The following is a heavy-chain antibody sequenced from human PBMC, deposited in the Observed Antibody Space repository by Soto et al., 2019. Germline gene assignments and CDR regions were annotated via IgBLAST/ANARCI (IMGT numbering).Heavy chain of an antibody. Sequence: SETLSLTCTVSGGSIISTISYWGWIRPPPGKGLEWIGSIHYSGSTYYNPSLKSRVTISVDTSKNQSSLKLSSVTAADTAVYYCARLHYGSVSYYIAVYWFDPWGQGTLVTVSS. CDR3: ARLHYGSVSYYIAVYWFDP. J-gene: IGHJ5*02. D-gene: IGHD3-10*01. CDR1: GGSIISTISY. CDR2: IHYSGST. V-gene: IGHV4-39*01.